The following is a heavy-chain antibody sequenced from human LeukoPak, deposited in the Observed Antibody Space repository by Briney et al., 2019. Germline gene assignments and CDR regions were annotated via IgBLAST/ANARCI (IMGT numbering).Heavy chain of an antibody. CDR1: GGSISSSNW. CDR2: IYHSGST. D-gene: IGHD4-17*01. Sequence: PSETLSLTCAVSGGSISSSNWWSWVRQPPGKGLEWIGEIYHSGSTNYNPSLKSRVTISVDKSKNQFSLKLSSVTAADTAVYYCAKSIAGSDYDAFDIWGQGTMVTVSS. J-gene: IGHJ3*02. V-gene: IGHV4-4*02. CDR3: AKSIAGSDYDAFDI.